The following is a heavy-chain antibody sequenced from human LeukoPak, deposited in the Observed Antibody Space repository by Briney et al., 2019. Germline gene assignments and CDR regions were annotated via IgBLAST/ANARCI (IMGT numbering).Heavy chain of an antibody. CDR2: IYYSGST. CDR1: GGSISSYY. Sequence: SETLSLTCTVSGGSISSYYWSWIRQPPGKGLEWIGYIYYSGSTNYNPSLKSRVTISVDTSKNQFSLKLSSVTAADTAVYYCARRGYYDSSGYYGAIWAMDVWGQGTTVTVSS. J-gene: IGHJ6*02. D-gene: IGHD3-22*01. V-gene: IGHV4-59*08. CDR3: ARRGYYDSSGYYGAIWAMDV.